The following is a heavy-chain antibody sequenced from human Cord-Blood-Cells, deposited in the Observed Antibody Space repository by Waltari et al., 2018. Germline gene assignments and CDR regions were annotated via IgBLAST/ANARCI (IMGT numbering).Heavy chain of an antibody. Sequence: QVQLQESGPGLVKPSETLSLTCTVSGGSISSYYWSWIRQPPGKGLEWIGYIYYSGSTNYNPSLKSLVTISVDTSKNQCSLKLSSVTAADTAVYYCARGYYDSSGYLLDYWGQGTLVTVSS. V-gene: IGHV4-59*01. J-gene: IGHJ4*02. CDR2: IYYSGST. CDR1: GGSISSYY. CDR3: ARGYYDSSGYLLDY. D-gene: IGHD3-22*01.